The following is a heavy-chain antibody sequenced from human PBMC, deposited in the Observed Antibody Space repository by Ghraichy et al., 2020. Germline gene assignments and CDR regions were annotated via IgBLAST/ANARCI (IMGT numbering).Heavy chain of an antibody. CDR3: VRFRPFDY. J-gene: IGHJ4*02. D-gene: IGHD3-10*01. V-gene: IGHV3-7*03. Sequence: GGSLRLSCAASGFTFSTYWMSWVRQVPGKGLEWVANIKEDGSEKYYMDSVKGRFTISRDNAKNLLYLQMNSLRAEDTAVYYCVRFRPFDYWGQGTLVTVSS. CDR2: IKEDGSEK. CDR1: GFTFSTYW.